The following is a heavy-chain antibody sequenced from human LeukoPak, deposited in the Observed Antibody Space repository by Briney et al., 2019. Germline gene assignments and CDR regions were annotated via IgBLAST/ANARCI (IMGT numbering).Heavy chain of an antibody. CDR3: AKHLTATNTYIFFGLDV. Sequence: GGSLRLSCAATGFSFKDYGMHWVRQPPGKGLEWVSAINWNGGGSDYADSVKGRFTISRDNAKNSLYLQLSSLRPEDTALYYCAKHLTATNTYIFFGLDVWGQGTSVTVSS. J-gene: IGHJ6*02. D-gene: IGHD1-26*01. CDR2: INWNGGGS. V-gene: IGHV3-9*01. CDR1: GFSFKDYG.